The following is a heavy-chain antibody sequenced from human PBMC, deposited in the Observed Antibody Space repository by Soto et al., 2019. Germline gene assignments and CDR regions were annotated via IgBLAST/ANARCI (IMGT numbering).Heavy chain of an antibody. CDR2: INHSGIT. CDR1: GGSFSGYF. CDR3: VRGPYNYNSRSFDY. D-gene: IGHD1-1*01. Sequence: SETLSLTCTVSGGSFSGYFWTWIRQPSGKGLEWLAEINHSGITNYNPSVESRGSMSVDTSKNQFSLRLYSVTAADTAVYYCVRGPYNYNSRSFDYWGQGTLVTVSS. V-gene: IGHV4-34*01. J-gene: IGHJ4*02.